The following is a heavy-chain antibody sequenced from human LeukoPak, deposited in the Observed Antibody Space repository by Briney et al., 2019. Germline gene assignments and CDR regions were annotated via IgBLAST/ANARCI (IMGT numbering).Heavy chain of an antibody. CDR2: IHTSGST. CDR3: ARHRQGGIYSSSWYGFDY. CDR1: GGSISSGSLY. D-gene: IGHD6-13*01. V-gene: IGHV4-61*02. Sequence: SETLSLTCTVSGGSISSGSLYWSWIRQPAGKGLEWIGRIHTSGSTNYSPSLKSRVTISVDTSKNQFSLKLSSVTAADTAVYYCARHRQGGIYSSSWYGFDYWGQGTLVTVSS. J-gene: IGHJ4*02.